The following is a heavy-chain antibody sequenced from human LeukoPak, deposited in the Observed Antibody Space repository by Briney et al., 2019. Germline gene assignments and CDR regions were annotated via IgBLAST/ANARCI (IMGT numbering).Heavy chain of an antibody. D-gene: IGHD3-9*01. CDR3: ARGARYFVWLFSR. V-gene: IGHV4-59*01. Sequence: PSETLSLTCTVSGGSIGSYYWSWIRQPPGKGLEWIGYIYYSGSTNYNPSLKSRVTISVDTSKNQFSLKLSSVTAADTAVYYCARGARYFVWLFSRWGQGTLVTVSS. CDR2: IYYSGST. CDR1: GGSIGSYY. J-gene: IGHJ4*02.